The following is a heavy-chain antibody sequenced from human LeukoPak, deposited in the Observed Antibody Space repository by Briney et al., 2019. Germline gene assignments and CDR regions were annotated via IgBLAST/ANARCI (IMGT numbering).Heavy chain of an antibody. CDR2: INSDGSST. V-gene: IGHV3-74*01. J-gene: IGHJ4*02. CDR3: ARGRGNGLGDY. Sequence: EGSLRLSCAASGFTFSSYWMHWVRQAPGKGLVWVSRINSDGSSTTHADSVKGRFTISRDNTKNTLYLQMNSLRAEDTAVYYCARGRGNGLGDYWGQGTLVTVSS. CDR1: GFTFSSYW. D-gene: IGHD2-8*01.